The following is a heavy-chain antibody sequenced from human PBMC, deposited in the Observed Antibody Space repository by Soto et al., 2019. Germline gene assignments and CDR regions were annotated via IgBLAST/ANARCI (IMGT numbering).Heavy chain of an antibody. V-gene: IGHV3-74*01. CDR1: GFTFSSYW. Sequence: EVQLVESGGGLVQPGGSLRLSCAASGFTFSSYWMHWVRQAPGKGLVWVSRINSDGRSTTYADSVKGRFTISRDNAKNTLYLQMNSLRAEDKAVYYCARVYCSGGSCYSVDYWGQGTLVTVSS. CDR2: INSDGRST. J-gene: IGHJ4*02. CDR3: ARVYCSGGSCYSVDY. D-gene: IGHD2-15*01.